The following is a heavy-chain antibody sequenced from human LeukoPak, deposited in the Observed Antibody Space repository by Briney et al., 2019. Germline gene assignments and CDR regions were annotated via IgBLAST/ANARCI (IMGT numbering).Heavy chain of an antibody. D-gene: IGHD3-3*01. Sequence: PGGSLRLSCAASGFTFSSYGMHWVRQAPGKGLEWVAVISYDGSNKYYADSVKGRFTISRDNSKNTLYLQMNSLRVEDTAVYYCAKGRVADYWGQGTLVTVSS. CDR3: AKGRVADY. V-gene: IGHV3-30*18. CDR1: GFTFSSYG. J-gene: IGHJ4*02. CDR2: ISYDGSNK.